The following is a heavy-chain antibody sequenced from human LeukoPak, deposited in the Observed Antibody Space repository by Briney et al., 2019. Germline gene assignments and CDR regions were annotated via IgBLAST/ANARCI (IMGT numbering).Heavy chain of an antibody. CDR1: GGTFSSYA. J-gene: IGHJ6*03. Sequence: SVKVSCKASGGTFSSYAISWVRQTPGQGLEWMGGIIPIFGTANYAQKFQGRVTITADESTSTAYMELSSLRSEDTAEYYCAREPWARSPYMDVWGKGTTVTISS. V-gene: IGHV1-69*13. CDR3: AREPWARSPYMDV. CDR2: IIPIFGTA. D-gene: IGHD7-27*01.